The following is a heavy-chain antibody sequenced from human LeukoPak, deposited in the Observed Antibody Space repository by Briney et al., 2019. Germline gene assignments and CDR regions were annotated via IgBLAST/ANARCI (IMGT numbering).Heavy chain of an antibody. CDR2: ISPDSGGT. D-gene: IGHD7-27*01. J-gene: IGHJ6*03. V-gene: IGHV1-2*02. CDR3: AREFNWGTTGYYYYYMDV. CDR1: GYNFTDYY. Sequence: ASVKVSCKASGYNFTDYYIHWVRQAPGQGLGWMGWISPDSGGTNYAQKFQGRVTMTRDTSISTAYMEVSRLTSDDTAVYYCAREFNWGTTGYYYYYMDVWGKGTTVTVSS.